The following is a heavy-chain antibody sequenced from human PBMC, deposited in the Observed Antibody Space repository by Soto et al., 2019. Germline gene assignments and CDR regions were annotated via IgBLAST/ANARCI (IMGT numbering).Heavy chain of an antibody. CDR3: AKDRGSPRDNFHY. J-gene: IGHJ4*02. Sequence: EVQLLESGGGLVQPGGSLRLSCAASGFTLNNYGMSWVRQAPGKGLEWVSAISPNGQGIYYADSVKGRFIISKDNSKNTVFLHMDSLTADDTAVYDCAKDRGSPRDNFHYWGQGTLVTVSS. V-gene: IGHV3-23*01. CDR1: GFTLNNYG. CDR2: ISPNGQGI.